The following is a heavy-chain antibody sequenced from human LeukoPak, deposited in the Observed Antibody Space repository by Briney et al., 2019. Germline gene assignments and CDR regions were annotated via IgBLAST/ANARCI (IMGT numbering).Heavy chain of an antibody. J-gene: IGHJ5*02. Sequence: PGGSLRLSCAASGFTFSNAWMSWVRQAPGKGLEWVGRIKSKTDGGTTDYAAPVKGRFTISRDDSKNTLYLQMNSLKTEDTAVYYCTTDYPAAGNYWFDPWGQGTLVTVSS. CDR3: TTDYPAAGNYWFDP. V-gene: IGHV3-15*01. D-gene: IGHD6-13*01. CDR1: GFTFSNAW. CDR2: IKSKTDGGTT.